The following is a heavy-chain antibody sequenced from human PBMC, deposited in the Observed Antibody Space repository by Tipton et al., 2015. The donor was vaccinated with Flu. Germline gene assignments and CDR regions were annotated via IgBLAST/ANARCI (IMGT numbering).Heavy chain of an antibody. D-gene: IGHD1-20*01. J-gene: IGHJ4*02. V-gene: IGHV4-34*01. CDR3: ARVPPFNNWNDESDY. Sequence: TLSLTCAVYGGSFSGYYWSWIRQPPGKGLEWIGEINHSGSTNYNPSLKSRVTISVDTSKNQFSLKLSSVTAEDTVVYYCARVPPFNNWNDESDYWGQGTLVTVSS. CDR1: GGSFSGYY. CDR2: INHSGST.